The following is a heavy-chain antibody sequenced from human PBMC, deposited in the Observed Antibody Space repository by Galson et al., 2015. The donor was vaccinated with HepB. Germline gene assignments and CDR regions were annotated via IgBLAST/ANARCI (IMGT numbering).Heavy chain of an antibody. J-gene: IGHJ6*02. CDR2: IIPIFGTA. D-gene: IGHD2-15*01. CDR3: ARDAESEDIVVVVAATVRYYYGMTS. Sequence: SVKVSCQASGGTFSSYAISWVRQAPGQGLEWMGGIIPIFGTANYAQKFQGRVTITADESTSTAYMELSSLRSEDTAMYYCARDAESEDIVVVVAATVRYYYGMTSGAKGPRSPSP. V-gene: IGHV1-69*13. CDR1: GGTFSSYA.